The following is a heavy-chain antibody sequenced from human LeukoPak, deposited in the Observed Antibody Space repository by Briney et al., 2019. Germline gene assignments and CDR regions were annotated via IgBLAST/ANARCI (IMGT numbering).Heavy chain of an antibody. D-gene: IGHD3-22*01. Sequence: PSETLSLTCTVSGGSISSSSYYWGWIRQPPGKGLEWIGSIYYSGSTYYNPSLKSRVTISVDTSKNQFSLKLSSVTAADTAVYYCASSGGSSGYYPFDYWGQGTLVTVSS. V-gene: IGHV4-39*01. CDR1: GGSISSSSYY. J-gene: IGHJ4*02. CDR3: ASSGGSSGYYPFDY. CDR2: IYYSGST.